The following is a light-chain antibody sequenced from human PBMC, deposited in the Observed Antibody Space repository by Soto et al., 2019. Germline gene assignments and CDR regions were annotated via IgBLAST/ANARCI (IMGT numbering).Light chain of an antibody. CDR2: KAS. CDR3: QQYNSYVFT. CDR1: QSISSW. J-gene: IGKJ3*01. Sequence: DIQMTQSPSTLSASVGDRVIITCRASQSISSWLAWYQQKPGKAPKVLIYKASSLESGVPSRLSGSGSGTEFTLTISSLQPDDFATYYCQQYNSYVFTFGPGTKVDIK. V-gene: IGKV1-5*03.